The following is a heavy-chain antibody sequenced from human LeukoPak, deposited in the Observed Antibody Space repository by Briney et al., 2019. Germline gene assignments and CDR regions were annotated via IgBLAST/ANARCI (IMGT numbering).Heavy chain of an antibody. Sequence: PSETLSLTCAAYGGSFSGYYWSWIRQPPGKGLEWIGEINHSGSTNYNPSLKSRVTISVDTSKNQFSLKLSSVTAADRAVYYCARVTLPYYGMDVWGQGTTVPVSS. CDR2: INHSGST. V-gene: IGHV4-34*01. CDR3: ARVTLPYYGMDV. D-gene: IGHD2-15*01. J-gene: IGHJ6*02. CDR1: GGSFSGYY.